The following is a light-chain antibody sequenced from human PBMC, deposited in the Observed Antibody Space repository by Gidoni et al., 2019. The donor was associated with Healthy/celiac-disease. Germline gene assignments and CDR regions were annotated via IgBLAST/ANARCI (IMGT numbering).Light chain of an antibody. Sequence: DIQMTQSPSTLSASVGDRVTITCRASQSISSWLAWYQQKPGKAPKLLIYDASSLASGVPSRFSCSGSGTEFTLLISSLQPADFSTYYCQQYNSYSPTFGQGTKVEIK. CDR3: QQYNSYSPT. J-gene: IGKJ1*01. V-gene: IGKV1-5*01. CDR2: DAS. CDR1: QSISSW.